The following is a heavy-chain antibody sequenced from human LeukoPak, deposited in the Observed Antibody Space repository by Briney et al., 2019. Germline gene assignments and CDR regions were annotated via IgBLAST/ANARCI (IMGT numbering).Heavy chain of an antibody. CDR1: GYTFTGYY. Sequence: GASVKVSCKASGYTFTGYYMHWVRQAPGQGLEWMGWINPNSGGTNYAQKSQERVTITRDMSTSTAYMELSSLRSEDTAVYYCAADQFWGYGGNSHDAFDIWGQGTMVTVSS. V-gene: IGHV1-2*02. D-gene: IGHD4-23*01. CDR3: AADQFWGYGGNSHDAFDI. J-gene: IGHJ3*02. CDR2: INPNSGGT.